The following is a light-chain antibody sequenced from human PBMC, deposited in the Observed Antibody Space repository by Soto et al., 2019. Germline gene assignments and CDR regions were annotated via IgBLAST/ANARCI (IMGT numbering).Light chain of an antibody. Sequence: QSALTQPASVSGSPGQSITISCTGTSSDTGGYNYVSWFQQHPDKAPKLMIYDVHGRPSGVSNRFSGSKSGNTASLTISGLQAEDEADYYCSSFTSSGTRVFGTGTKLTVL. CDR2: DVH. CDR3: SSFTSSGTRV. CDR1: SSDTGGYNY. V-gene: IGLV2-14*01. J-gene: IGLJ1*01.